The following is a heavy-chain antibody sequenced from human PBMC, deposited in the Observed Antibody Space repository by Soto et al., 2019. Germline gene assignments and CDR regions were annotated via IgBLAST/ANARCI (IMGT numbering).Heavy chain of an antibody. J-gene: IGHJ4*02. CDR3: ARSRGFATRFASFDL. CDR2: IVPLVDIA. D-gene: IGHD3-16*01. V-gene: IGHV1-69*02. CDR1: GGTFSSYT. Sequence: QVQLVQSGAEFKKPGSSVKLSCRASGGTFSSYTLNWVRQAPGQGLQWMGKIVPLVDIANYEQKLQGRVTITADKSTNTVSMELNSLISEDTAVYYCARSRGFATRFASFDLWGPGNRVTVSS.